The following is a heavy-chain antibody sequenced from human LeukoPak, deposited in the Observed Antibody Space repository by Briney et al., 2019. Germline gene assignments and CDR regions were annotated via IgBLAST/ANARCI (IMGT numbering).Heavy chain of an antibody. D-gene: IGHD2/OR15-2a*01. Sequence: GGSLRLSCAASGNYWMHWVRQAPGKGLVWVSHINSDGSWTSYADSVKGRFTISRDNVKNTLYLQMNSLRAEDTAVYYCARDNSPGWFGPWGQGILVTVSS. J-gene: IGHJ5*02. V-gene: IGHV3-74*01. CDR3: ARDNSPGWFGP. CDR1: GNYW. CDR2: INSDGSWT.